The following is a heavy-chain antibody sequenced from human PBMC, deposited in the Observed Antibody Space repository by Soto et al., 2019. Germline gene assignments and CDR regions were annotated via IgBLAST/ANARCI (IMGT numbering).Heavy chain of an antibody. Sequence: SETLSLTCAVYGGSFSVYYWSWIRQPPGKGLEWIGEINHSGSTNYNPSLKSRVTISVDTSKNQFSLKLSSVTAADTAVYYCARGSTIFGVVITIVHYFDYWGQGTLVTVSS. V-gene: IGHV4-34*01. D-gene: IGHD3-3*01. J-gene: IGHJ4*02. CDR3: ARGSTIFGVVITIVHYFDY. CDR2: INHSGST. CDR1: GGSFSVYY.